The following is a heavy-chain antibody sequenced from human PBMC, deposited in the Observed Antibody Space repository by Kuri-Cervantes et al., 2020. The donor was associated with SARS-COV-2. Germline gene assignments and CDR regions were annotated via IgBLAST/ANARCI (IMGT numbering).Heavy chain of an antibody. CDR3: ARGQLWFDY. CDR1: GFTFSSYS. V-gene: IGHV3-48*04. J-gene: IGHJ4*02. Sequence: GESLKISCAASGFTFSSYSMNWVRQAPGKGLEWVSYISSSSSTIYYADSVKGRFTISRDNAKNSLYLQMNSLRAEDTAVYYCARGQLWFDYWGQGTLVTVSS. CDR2: ISSSSSTI. D-gene: IGHD5-18*01.